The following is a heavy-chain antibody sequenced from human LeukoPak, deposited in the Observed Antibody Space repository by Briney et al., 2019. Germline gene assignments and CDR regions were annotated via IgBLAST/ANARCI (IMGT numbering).Heavy chain of an antibody. J-gene: IGHJ5*02. CDR1: GYTFTSYD. Sequence: EASVKVSCKASGYTFTSYDINWVRQAPGKGLEWMGGFDPEDGETIYAQKFQGRVTMTEDTSTDTAYMELSSLRSEDTAVYYCATETSGYDILTGYSSYNWFDPWGQGTLVTVSS. CDR3: ATETSGYDILTGYSSYNWFDP. CDR2: FDPEDGET. D-gene: IGHD3-9*01. V-gene: IGHV1-24*01.